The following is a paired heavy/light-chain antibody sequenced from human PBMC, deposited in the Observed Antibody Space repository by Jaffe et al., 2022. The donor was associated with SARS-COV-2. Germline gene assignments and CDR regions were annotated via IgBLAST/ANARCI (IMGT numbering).Heavy chain of an antibody. J-gene: IGHJ4*02. CDR1: GYRFTGYW. Sequence: EVQLVQSGAEVKKPGESLKISCRTSGYRFTGYWIGWVRHMPGKGLEWMGIIYPGDSDTRYSPSFQGLVTMSVDKSIDTAYLQWSSLKTSDTAIYYCARQGQRFSADYLGQGTLVTVSS. D-gene: IGHD3-3*01. V-gene: IGHV5-51*01. CDR3: ARQGQRFSADY. CDR2: IYPGDSDT.
Light chain of an antibody. CDR3: SSKRGTSTLEV. CDR1: SSDIGAYNY. V-gene: IGLV2-14*03. Sequence: QSALTQPASVSGSPGQSITISCTGTSSDIGAYNYVSWYQHHPGKAPKLIIYDVSDRPSGISYRFSGSKSGNTASLTISGLQPEDEADYYCSSKRGTSTLEVFGGGTKLTVL. J-gene: IGLJ2*01. CDR2: DVS.